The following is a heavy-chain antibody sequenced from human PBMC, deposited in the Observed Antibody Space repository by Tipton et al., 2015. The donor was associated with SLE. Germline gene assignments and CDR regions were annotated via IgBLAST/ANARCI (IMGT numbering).Heavy chain of an antibody. Sequence: TLSLTCTVSGGSISSYYWSWIRQPPGKGLEWIGYIYASGSTNYNPSLQSRLTISVDTSKSQLSLKLRSVTAADTAVYYCARGKRLWFGEFFDYWGQGILVTVSS. CDR3: ARGKRLWFGEFFDY. CDR1: GGSISSYY. D-gene: IGHD3-10*01. J-gene: IGHJ4*02. V-gene: IGHV4-4*08. CDR2: IYASGST.